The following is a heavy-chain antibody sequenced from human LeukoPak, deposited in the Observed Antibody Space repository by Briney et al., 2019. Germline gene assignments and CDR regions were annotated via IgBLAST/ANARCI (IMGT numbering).Heavy chain of an antibody. CDR1: GGSISSYY. D-gene: IGHD3-10*01. Sequence: SETLSLTCTVSGGSISSYYWSWIRQPPGKGLEWIGEINHSGSTNYNPSLKSRVTISVDTSKNQFSLKLSSVTAADTAVYYCACGYYDYFDYWGQGTLVTVSS. CDR2: INHSGST. V-gene: IGHV4-34*01. J-gene: IGHJ4*02. CDR3: ACGYYDYFDY.